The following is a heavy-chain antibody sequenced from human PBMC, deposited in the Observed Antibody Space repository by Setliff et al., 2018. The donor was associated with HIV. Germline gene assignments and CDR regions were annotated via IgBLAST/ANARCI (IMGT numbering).Heavy chain of an antibody. Sequence: SETLSLTCTVSGYSISSGYYWGWIRQPPGKGLEWIGSIYHSGSTYYNPSLKSRVTISVDTSKNQFSLKLSSVTAADPAVYYCARRRSSGWYHYFDYWGQGTLVTVSS. V-gene: IGHV4-38-2*02. CDR1: GYSISSGYY. CDR3: ARRRSSGWYHYFDY. CDR2: IYHSGST. D-gene: IGHD6-19*01. J-gene: IGHJ4*02.